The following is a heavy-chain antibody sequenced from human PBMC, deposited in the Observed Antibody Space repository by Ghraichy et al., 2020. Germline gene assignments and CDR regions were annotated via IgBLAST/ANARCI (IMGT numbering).Heavy chain of an antibody. CDR3: ARAACGGDCSFDY. J-gene: IGHJ4*02. D-gene: IGHD2-21*02. Sequence: GESLNISCAASGFTFSNYWMHWVRQAPGKGLVWVSHINNDGISTSYADSVKGRFTISRDNAKNTLYLQMNSLRAEDTAVYYCARAACGGDCSFDYWGQGTLVTVSS. CDR2: INNDGIST. CDR1: GFTFSNYW. V-gene: IGHV3-74*01.